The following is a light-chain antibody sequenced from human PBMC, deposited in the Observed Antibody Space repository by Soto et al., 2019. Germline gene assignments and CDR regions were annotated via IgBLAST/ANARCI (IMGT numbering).Light chain of an antibody. V-gene: IGKV3-11*01. CDR1: QSVRSY. Sequence: EIVLTQAPATLSLSPGERATLSCRASQSVRSYLAWYHQKPGQAPRLLIYDASNRATGIPARFSGSGSGTDFTLPISSLEPEDFAVYYCQQRSNWPLFGQGTRLEIK. J-gene: IGKJ5*01. CDR2: DAS. CDR3: QQRSNWPL.